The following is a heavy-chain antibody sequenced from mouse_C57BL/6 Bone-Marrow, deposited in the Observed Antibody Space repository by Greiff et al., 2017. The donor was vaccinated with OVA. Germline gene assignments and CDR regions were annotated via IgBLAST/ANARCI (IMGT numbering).Heavy chain of an antibody. Sequence: VQLQQSGPELVKPGASVKISCKASGYSFTGYYMNWVKQSPEKSLEWIGEINPSTGGTTYNQKFKAKATLTVDKSSSTAYMQLKSLTSEDSAVYYCTRSLGRWYFDYWGRGTTLTVSS. CDR1: GYSFTGYY. V-gene: IGHV1-42*01. CDR2: INPSTGGT. J-gene: IGHJ2*01. D-gene: IGHD1-1*02. CDR3: TRSLGRWYFDY.